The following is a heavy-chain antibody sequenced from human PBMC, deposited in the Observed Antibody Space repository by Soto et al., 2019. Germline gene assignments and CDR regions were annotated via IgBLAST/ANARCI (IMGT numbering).Heavy chain of an antibody. CDR3: ARVVLVGATLPYQHDY. CDR2: IYYTGST. D-gene: IGHD2-15*01. V-gene: IGHV4-30-4*01. CDR1: GGSISSGDYN. Sequence: QVQLQESGPGLVKPSQTLSLTCTVSGGSISSGDYNWSWIRQPPGKGLEWIGYIYYTGSTYYNPSLESRVTISVDTSKKRFSLELSSVTAADTAVYYCARVVLVGATLPYQHDYWGQGTLVTVSS. J-gene: IGHJ4*02.